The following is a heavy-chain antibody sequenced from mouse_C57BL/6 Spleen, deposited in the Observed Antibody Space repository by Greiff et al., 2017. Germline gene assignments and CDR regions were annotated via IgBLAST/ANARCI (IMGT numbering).Heavy chain of an antibody. V-gene: IGHV14-3*01. D-gene: IGHD1-1*01. J-gene: IGHJ4*01. CDR3: ARDGGSSYGDY. CDR1: GYTFNNSW. CDR2: IDPANGDT. Sequence: VQLQQSVAELVRPGASVKLSCTASGYTFNNSWMHWVKQRPEQGLEWIGRIDPANGDTNYNPKFQGKATLTADTSSSTAYLQLSSLTSEDTAVYYCARDGGSSYGDYWGQGTSVTVSS.